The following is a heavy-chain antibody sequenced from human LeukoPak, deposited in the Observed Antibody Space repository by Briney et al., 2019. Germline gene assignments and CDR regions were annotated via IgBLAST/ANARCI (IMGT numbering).Heavy chain of an antibody. Sequence: PGGSLRLSCAASGFTFSSYSMDWVRQAPGKGLEWVSSISGSSRYIYYAESMKGRFAMSRDNAKKLLYLQMNSLRAEDTAVYFCVRDIQGTGSPLDYWGQGTLVTVSS. CDR1: GFTFSSYS. CDR3: VRDIQGTGSPLDY. CDR2: ISGSSRYI. V-gene: IGHV3-21*01. J-gene: IGHJ4*02. D-gene: IGHD1-1*01.